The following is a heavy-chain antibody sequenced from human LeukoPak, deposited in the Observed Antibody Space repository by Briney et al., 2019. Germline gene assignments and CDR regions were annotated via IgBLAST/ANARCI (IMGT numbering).Heavy chain of an antibody. CDR3: ARTYSYGFFYYYGMDV. V-gene: IGHV1-2*02. J-gene: IGHJ6*02. CDR1: GYTFTGYY. D-gene: IGHD5-18*01. Sequence: ASVKVSCKASGYTFTGYYMHWVRQAPGQGLEWMGWINPNSGGTNYAQKFQGRVTMNRDTSISTAYMELSRLRSDDTAVYYCARTYSYGFFYYYGMDVWGQGTTVTVSS. CDR2: INPNSGGT.